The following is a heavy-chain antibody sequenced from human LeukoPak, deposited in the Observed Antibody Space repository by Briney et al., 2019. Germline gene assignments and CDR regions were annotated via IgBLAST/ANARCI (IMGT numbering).Heavy chain of an antibody. CDR2: INPNSGGT. D-gene: IGHD1-26*01. J-gene: IGHJ3*02. V-gene: IGHV1-2*02. CDR3: ARDRWEGATGPFYAFDI. Sequence: ASVKVSCKASGYTFTGYYMHWVRQAPGQGLEWMGWINPNSGGTNYAQKLQGRVTMTTDTSTSTAYMELRSLRSDDTAVYYCARDRWEGATGPFYAFDIWGQGTMVTVSS. CDR1: GYTFTGYY.